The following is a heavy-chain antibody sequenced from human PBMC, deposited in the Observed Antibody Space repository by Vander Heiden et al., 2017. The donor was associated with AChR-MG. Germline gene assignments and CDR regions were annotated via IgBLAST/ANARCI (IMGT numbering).Heavy chain of an antibody. V-gene: IGHV3-23*01. J-gene: IGHJ4*02. CDR1: GFTSRSYA. CDR2: ISGSGGST. D-gene: IGHD3-10*01. Sequence: EVQLLESGGGLVQPGGSLRLSCAASGFTSRSYAMSWVRQAPGKGLEWGSAISGSGGSTYYADSVKGRFTISRDNSKNTLYLQMNSLRAEDTAVYYCAKGGQWDNRVTMVRGVTAYYFDYWGQGTLVTVSS. CDR3: AKGGQWDNRVTMVRGVTAYYFDY.